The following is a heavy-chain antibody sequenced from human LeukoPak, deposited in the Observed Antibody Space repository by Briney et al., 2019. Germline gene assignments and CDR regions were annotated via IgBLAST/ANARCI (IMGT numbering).Heavy chain of an antibody. CDR1: GGTFSSYA. V-gene: IGHV1-69*05. J-gene: IGHJ4*02. CDR3: ARDSRQYSYASH. Sequence: GASVKVSCKASGGTFSSYAISWVRQAPGQGLEWMGGIIPIFGTANYAQKFQGRVTITTDESTSTAYMELSSLRSEDTAVYYCARDSRQYSYASHWGQGTLVTVSS. CDR2: IIPIFGTA. D-gene: IGHD5-18*01.